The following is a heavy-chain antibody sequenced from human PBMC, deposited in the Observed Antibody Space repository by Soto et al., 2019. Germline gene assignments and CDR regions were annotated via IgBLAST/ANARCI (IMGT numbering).Heavy chain of an antibody. CDR2: IYYSGST. D-gene: IGHD3-3*01. V-gene: IGHV4-59*01. Sequence: SETLSLTCTVSGGSISSYYWSWIRQPPGKGLEWIGYIYYSGSTNYNPSLKSRVTISVDTSKNQFSLKLSSVTAAATAVYYCARGGPHRPYYDFWSGYYPGVPPPGYFDYWGQGTLVTVSS. CDR3: ARGGPHRPYYDFWSGYYPGVPPPGYFDY. CDR1: GGSISSYY. J-gene: IGHJ4*02.